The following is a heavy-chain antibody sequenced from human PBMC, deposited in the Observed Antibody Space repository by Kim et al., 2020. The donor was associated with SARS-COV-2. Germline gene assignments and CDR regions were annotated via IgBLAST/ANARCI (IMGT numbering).Heavy chain of an antibody. V-gene: IGHV3-43*01. CDR3: AKSSGWLYYFDY. D-gene: IGHD6-19*01. J-gene: IGHJ4*02. Sequence: YYADSVKSRFTISRDNSNNSLYLQMNSLRTEDTALYYCAKSSGWLYYFDYWGQGTLVTVSS.